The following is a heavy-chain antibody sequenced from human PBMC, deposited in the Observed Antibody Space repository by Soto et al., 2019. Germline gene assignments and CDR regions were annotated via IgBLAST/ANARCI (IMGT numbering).Heavy chain of an antibody. D-gene: IGHD3-3*01. V-gene: IGHV3-21*01. Sequence: PGGSLRLSCAASGFTFSSYSMNWVRQAPGKGLEWVSSISSSSSYIYYADSVKGRFTISRDNAKNSLYLQMNSLRAEDTAVYYCARAYYDFWKDRPDRMDVWGKGTTVTVSS. CDR1: GFTFSSYS. J-gene: IGHJ6*03. CDR3: ARAYYDFWKDRPDRMDV. CDR2: ISSSSSYI.